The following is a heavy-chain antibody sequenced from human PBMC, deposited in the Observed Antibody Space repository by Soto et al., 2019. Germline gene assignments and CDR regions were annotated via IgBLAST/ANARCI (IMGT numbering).Heavy chain of an antibody. D-gene: IGHD1-1*01. CDR1: GGSIRSGGYY. Sequence: QGQLQESGPGLVKPSQTLSLTCTVSGGSIRSGGYYWSWIRQHPGKGLEWIGYIFYSGSTYYNPSLKSRVSISVDMSKNQFSLKLSSVTAAHTAVYYSAREVAGTTNNGALDIWGQGTMVTVSS. V-gene: IGHV4-31*03. J-gene: IGHJ3*02. CDR3: AREVAGTTNNGALDI. CDR2: IFYSGST.